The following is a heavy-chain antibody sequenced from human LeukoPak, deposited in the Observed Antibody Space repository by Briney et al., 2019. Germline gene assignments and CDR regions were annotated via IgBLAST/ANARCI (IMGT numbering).Heavy chain of an antibody. CDR3: ARGSGYFDP. Sequence: PGGSLRLSCAASGFTFSDFYMSWIRQAPGKGLEWISYISSGGDSIYYADSVKGRFTISRDNAKNLLHLQINGLRAEDTAVYYCARGSGYFDPWGQGTLVTVSS. CDR2: ISSGGDSI. V-gene: IGHV3-11*04. J-gene: IGHJ4*02. CDR1: GFTFSDFY. D-gene: IGHD3-10*01.